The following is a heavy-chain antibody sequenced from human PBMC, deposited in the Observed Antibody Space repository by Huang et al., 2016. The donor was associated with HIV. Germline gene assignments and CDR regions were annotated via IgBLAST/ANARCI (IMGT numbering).Heavy chain of an antibody. D-gene: IGHD3-3*01. CDR3: ARDHHDFWRGYRRMYFFDH. Sequence: QVQLQESGPGLVKPSETLSPTCTVSGGSISTHYWSWIRQPPGKGLEWIGSIEYSGSNNDSPSLKSRVTILLDTSKDQFSLRVNSVTAADTAMYYCARDHHDFWRGYRRMYFFDHWGQGTLVTVSS. CDR2: IEYSGSN. J-gene: IGHJ4*02. V-gene: IGHV4-59*11. CDR1: GGSISTHY.